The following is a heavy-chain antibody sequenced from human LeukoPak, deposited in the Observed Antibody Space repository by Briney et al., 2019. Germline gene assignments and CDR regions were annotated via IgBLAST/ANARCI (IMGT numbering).Heavy chain of an antibody. CDR1: GYSISSGYY. V-gene: IGHV4-38-2*02. J-gene: IGHJ4*02. CDR3: ARVSYYRYYFDF. Sequence: SETLSLTCTVSGYSISSGYYWGWIRQPPGKGLEWIGSIYHSGTTYYTPSLQSRVTISIDMSNNQFSLNLNSVTAADTAVYYCARVSYYRYYFDFWGQGTLVTVSS. D-gene: IGHD1-26*01. CDR2: IYHSGTT.